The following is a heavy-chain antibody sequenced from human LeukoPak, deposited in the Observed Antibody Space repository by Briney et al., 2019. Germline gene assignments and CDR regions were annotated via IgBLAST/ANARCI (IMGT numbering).Heavy chain of an antibody. V-gene: IGHV4-59*08. J-gene: IGHJ4*02. CDR3: ARTYYYDSSGYGGFDY. CDR2: IYYSGST. Sequence: PSEALSLTCTVSGGSISSYYWSWIRPPPGKGLEWIGYIYYSGSTNYNPSLKSRVTISVDTSKNQFSLKLSSVTAADTAVYYCARTYYYDSSGYGGFDYWGQGTLVTVSS. CDR1: GGSISSYY. D-gene: IGHD3-22*01.